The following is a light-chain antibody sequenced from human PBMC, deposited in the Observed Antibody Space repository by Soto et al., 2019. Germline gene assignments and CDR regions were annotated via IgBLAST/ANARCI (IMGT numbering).Light chain of an antibody. CDR2: GAS. CDR1: QRLSSNY. Sequence: EIVLTQSPGTLSLSPGERATLSCRASQRLSSNYLAWFRQKPGQAPRLLIYGASSRATGIPDRFSGSGSGTDFTLTIPRLEPEDFAVYYCLQYGSSVWTFGQGTKVEIK. CDR3: LQYGSSVWT. J-gene: IGKJ1*01. V-gene: IGKV3-20*01.